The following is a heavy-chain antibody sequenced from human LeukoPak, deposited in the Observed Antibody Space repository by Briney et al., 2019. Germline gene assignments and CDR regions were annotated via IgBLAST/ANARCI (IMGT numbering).Heavy chain of an antibody. CDR1: GGSISSYY. J-gene: IGHJ4*02. CDR2: IYYSGTT. D-gene: IGHD6-13*01. Sequence: SETLSLTCTVSGGSISSYYWSWIRQPPGKGLEWIGYIYYSGTTNYNPSLKSRVTISVDTSKNQFSLKLSSVTAADTAVYYCARGDGRQQLVLVYWGQGTLVTVSS. V-gene: IGHV4-59*12. CDR3: ARGDGRQQLVLVY.